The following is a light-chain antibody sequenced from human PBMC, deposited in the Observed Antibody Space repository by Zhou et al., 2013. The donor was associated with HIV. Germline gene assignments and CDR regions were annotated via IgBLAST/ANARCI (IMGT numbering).Light chain of an antibody. CDR3: HQFDSFPWT. CDR2: GAS. CDR1: QSVSTY. Sequence: IQMTQSPSTLSASVGDRITITCRASQSVSTYLAWYQQRPGRAPKLLVSGASTLESGVPSRFSGSGSGTDFTLTISSLQPGDFATYYCHQFDSFPWTFGQGTKVEIK. J-gene: IGKJ1*01. V-gene: IGKV1-5*01.